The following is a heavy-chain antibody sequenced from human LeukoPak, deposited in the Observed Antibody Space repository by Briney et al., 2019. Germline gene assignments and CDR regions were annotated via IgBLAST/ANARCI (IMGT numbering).Heavy chain of an antibody. CDR2: INHSGST. CDR3: ARGLSTIRY. V-gene: IGHV4-34*01. D-gene: IGHD5-24*01. CDR1: GGSISGYY. J-gene: IGHJ4*02. Sequence: SETLSLTCTVSGGSISGYYWSWIRQPPGKGLEWIGEINHSGSTNYNPSLKSRVTISVDTSKNQFSLKLSSVTAADTAVYYCARGLSTIRYWGQGTLVTVSS.